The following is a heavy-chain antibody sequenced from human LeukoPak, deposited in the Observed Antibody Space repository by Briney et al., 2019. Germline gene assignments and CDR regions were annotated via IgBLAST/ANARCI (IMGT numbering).Heavy chain of an antibody. D-gene: IGHD3-16*01. J-gene: IGHJ3*02. V-gene: IGHV5-51*01. Sequence: GESLKISCSGSGYNFNKYWIGWVRQMPGKGLEWMAIFYPGDSDTRYNPSFQGQVTFSADKSINTAYLQWSSLEASDTAMYFCARRNLGGGASDIWGQGTMVTVSS. CDR2: FYPGDSDT. CDR1: GYNFNKYW. CDR3: ARRNLGGGASDI.